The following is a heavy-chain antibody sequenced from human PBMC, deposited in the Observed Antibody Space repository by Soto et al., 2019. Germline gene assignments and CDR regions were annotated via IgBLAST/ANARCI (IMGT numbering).Heavy chain of an antibody. CDR2: IYYSGST. CDR3: ARQPAGYPLDY. Sequence: QLQLQESGPGLVKPSETLSLTCTVSGGSISSSSYYWGWIRQPPGKGLEWIGSIYYSGSTYYNPSLKSRVTISVDTSKNQFSLKLSSVTAADTAVYYCARQPAGYPLDYWGQGTLVTVSS. D-gene: IGHD5-12*01. J-gene: IGHJ4*02. V-gene: IGHV4-39*01. CDR1: GGSISSSSYY.